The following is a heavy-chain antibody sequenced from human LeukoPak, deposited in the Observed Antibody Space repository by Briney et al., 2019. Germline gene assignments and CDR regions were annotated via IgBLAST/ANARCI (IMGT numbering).Heavy chain of an antibody. Sequence: GGSLRLSCAASGFTVSSNYMHWVRQAPGKGLEWVAVISYDGSNKYYADSVKGRFTISRDNSKDTLYLQMNSLRAEDTAVYYCARDPFASYVWGGYIPYYFDYWGQGTLVTVSS. CDR3: ARDPFASYVWGGYIPYYFDY. CDR1: GFTVSSNY. J-gene: IGHJ4*02. D-gene: IGHD3-16*01. CDR2: ISYDGSNK. V-gene: IGHV3-30*03.